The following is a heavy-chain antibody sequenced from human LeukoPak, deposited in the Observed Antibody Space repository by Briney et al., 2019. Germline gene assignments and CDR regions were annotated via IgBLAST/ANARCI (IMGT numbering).Heavy chain of an antibody. V-gene: IGHV3-21*05. J-gene: IGHJ4*02. CDR1: GITFSSHS. CDR2: ISSSSSDT. Sequence: GGSLRLSCAASGITFSSHSMNWVRQAPGKGLEWLSYISSSSSDTYYADSVRGRFTISRDNVENSLYLQMNSLRAEDTAVYYCARVSESSGYDYWGQGTLVTVSS. D-gene: IGHD6-25*01. CDR3: ARVSESSGYDY.